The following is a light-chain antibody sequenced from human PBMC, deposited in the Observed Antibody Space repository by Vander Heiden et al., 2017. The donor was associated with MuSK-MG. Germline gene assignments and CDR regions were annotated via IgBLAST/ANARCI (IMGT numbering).Light chain of an antibody. CDR1: TSDIGGFHH. J-gene: IGLJ2*01. CDR2: DVS. V-gene: IGLV2-11*01. CDR3: CSYAGGVV. Sequence: QSALTQPRSVSGSPGQSVTIPCTGATSDIGGFHHVSWFHQHPGIAPKLIIFDVSQRPSGVPARFSGSKSGNTASLTISGLEAEDEASYYCCSYAGGVVFGGGTKLAVL.